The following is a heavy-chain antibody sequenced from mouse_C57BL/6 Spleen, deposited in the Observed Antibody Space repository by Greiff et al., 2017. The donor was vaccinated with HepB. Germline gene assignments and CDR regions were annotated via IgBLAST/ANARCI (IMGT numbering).Heavy chain of an antibody. D-gene: IGHD2-10*02. CDR3: ARKGPSNHYWYFDV. V-gene: IGHV1-52*01. CDR1: GYTFTSYW. Sequence: QVQLQQPGAELVRPGSSVKLSCKASGYTFTSYWMHWVKQRPIQGLEWIGNIDPSDSETHYNQKFKDKATLTVDKSSSTAYMQLSSLTSEDSAVYYCARKGPSNHYWYFDVWGTGTTVTVSS. J-gene: IGHJ1*03. CDR2: IDPSDSET.